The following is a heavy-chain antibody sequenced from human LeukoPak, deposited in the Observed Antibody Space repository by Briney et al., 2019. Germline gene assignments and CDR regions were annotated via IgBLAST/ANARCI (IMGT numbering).Heavy chain of an antibody. J-gene: IGHJ4*02. V-gene: IGHV3-21*01. CDR1: GFTFSSYS. CDR2: ISSSSSYI. D-gene: IGHD3-3*01. CDR3: ARGGYYDFWSGYPERLFDY. Sequence: NPGGSLRLSCAASGFTFSSYSMNWVRQAPGKGLEWVSSISSSSSYIYYADSVKGRFAISRDNAKNSLYLQMNSLRAEDTAVYYCARGGYYDFWSGYPERLFDYWGQGTLVTVSS.